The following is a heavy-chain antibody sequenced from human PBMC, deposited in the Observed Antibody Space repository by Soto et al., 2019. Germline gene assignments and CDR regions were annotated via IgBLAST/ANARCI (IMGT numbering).Heavy chain of an antibody. Sequence: ASVKVSCKASGYTFTGYYMHWVRQAPGQGLEWMGWINPNSGGTNYAQKFQGWVTMTRDTSISTAYMELSRLRSDDTAVYYCARGSGDIVATSPVSYYGMDVWGQGTTVTVSS. D-gene: IGHD5-12*01. CDR1: GYTFTGYY. CDR3: ARGSGDIVATSPVSYYGMDV. CDR2: INPNSGGT. J-gene: IGHJ6*02. V-gene: IGHV1-2*04.